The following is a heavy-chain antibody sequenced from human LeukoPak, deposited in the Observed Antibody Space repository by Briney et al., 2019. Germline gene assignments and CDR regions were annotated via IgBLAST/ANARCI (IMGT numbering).Heavy chain of an antibody. Sequence: GGSLRLSCAASGFTFSNYAMNWVRQAPGKGLEWISFISDRSSIIYYADSVKGRFTISRDNARNSLYLQMDSLRDEDTAFYYCARDAMVRGAYWYFDLWGRGTLVTVSS. J-gene: IGHJ2*01. V-gene: IGHV3-48*02. CDR1: GFTFSNYA. D-gene: IGHD3-10*01. CDR2: ISDRSSII. CDR3: ARDAMVRGAYWYFDL.